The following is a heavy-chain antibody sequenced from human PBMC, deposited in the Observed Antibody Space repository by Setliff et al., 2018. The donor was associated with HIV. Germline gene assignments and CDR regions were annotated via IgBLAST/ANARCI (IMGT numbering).Heavy chain of an antibody. CDR3: ARGRWDMAAAGTTEYFQY. V-gene: IGHV4-61*02. D-gene: IGHD6-13*01. J-gene: IGHJ1*01. Sequence: KASETLSLTCTVSGGSISSGSYYWSWIRQPAGKGLEWIGRIYTSGSTNYNPSLKSRVTISVDTSKNQFSLKLSSVTAADTAVYYCARGRWDMAAAGTTEYFQYWGQGTLVTVSS. CDR1: GGSISSGSYY. CDR2: IYTSGST.